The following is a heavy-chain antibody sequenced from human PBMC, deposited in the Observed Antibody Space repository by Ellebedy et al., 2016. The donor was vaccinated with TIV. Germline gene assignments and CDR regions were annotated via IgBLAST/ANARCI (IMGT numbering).Heavy chain of an antibody. Sequence: SETLSLTXTVSGGSISSYYWSWIRQHPGKGLEWIAYIYYSGSTYYNPSLKSRVTISVDTSKNQFSLKLSSVTAADTAVYYCARDYDYIWGRHHKGAFDIWGQGTTVTVSS. V-gene: IGHV4-59*01. CDR2: IYYSGST. CDR3: ARDYDYIWGRHHKGAFDI. CDR1: GGSISSYY. D-gene: IGHD3-16*01. J-gene: IGHJ3*02.